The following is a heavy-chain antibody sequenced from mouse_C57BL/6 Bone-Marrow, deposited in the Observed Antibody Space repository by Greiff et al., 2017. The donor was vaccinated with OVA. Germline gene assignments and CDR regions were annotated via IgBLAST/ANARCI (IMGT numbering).Heavy chain of an antibody. J-gene: IGHJ2*01. D-gene: IGHD1-1*01. V-gene: IGHV10-3*01. CDR2: IRSKSSNYAT. Sequence: EVQGVESGGGLVQPKGSLKLSCAASGFTFNTYAMHWVRQAPGKGLEWVARIRSKSSNYATYYADSVKDRFTISRDDSQSMLYLQMNNLKTEDTAMYYCVREGVIPTLVALDYWGHGTTLTVSS. CDR1: GFTFNTYA. CDR3: VREGVIPTLVALDY.